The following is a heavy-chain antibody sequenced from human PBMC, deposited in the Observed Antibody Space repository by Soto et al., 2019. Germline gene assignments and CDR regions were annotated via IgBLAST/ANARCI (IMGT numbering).Heavy chain of an antibody. J-gene: IGHJ6*02. CDR3: ARGEGVARYGMDV. D-gene: IGHD2-15*01. CDR2: IYYSGST. CDR1: GGSVSSGSYY. V-gene: IGHV4-61*01. Sequence: QVQLQESGPGLVKPSETLSLTCTVSGGSVSSGSYYWSWIRQPPGKGLEWIGYIYYSGSTNYNPSLQSRVTISVDTSKNQFSLKLSSVTAADTAVYYCARGEGVARYGMDVWGQGTTVTVSS.